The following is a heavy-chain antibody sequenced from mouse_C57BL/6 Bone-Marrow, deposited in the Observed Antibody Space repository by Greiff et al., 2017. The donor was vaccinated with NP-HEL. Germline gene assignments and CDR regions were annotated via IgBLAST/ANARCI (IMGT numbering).Heavy chain of an antibody. Sequence: QVQLQQPGAELVKPGASVKLSCKASGYTFTSYWMHWVKQRPGQGLEWIGMIHPNSGSTNYNEKFKSKATLTVDKSSSTAYMQLSSLTSEDSAVYYCARSEITTVFDYWGQGTTLTVSS. J-gene: IGHJ2*01. D-gene: IGHD1-1*01. V-gene: IGHV1-64*01. CDR1: GYTFTSYW. CDR3: ARSEITTVFDY. CDR2: IHPNSGST.